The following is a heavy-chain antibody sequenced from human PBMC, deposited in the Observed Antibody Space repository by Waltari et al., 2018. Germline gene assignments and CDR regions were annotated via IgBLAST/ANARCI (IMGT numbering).Heavy chain of an antibody. Sequence: EVQLVESGGGLVQPGGSLRLSCAASGFTFSRFWMSWVRQAPGKRLEWVANIYQDGSVKNYVDSVKGRFTTSRDTARNSLYLQMNSLRADDTAVYYCVRDDDGGMGAVWGQGTTVTVSS. CDR1: GFTFSRFW. D-gene: IGHD3-16*01. CDR3: VRDDDGGMGAV. J-gene: IGHJ6*02. CDR2: IYQDGSVK. V-gene: IGHV3-7*01.